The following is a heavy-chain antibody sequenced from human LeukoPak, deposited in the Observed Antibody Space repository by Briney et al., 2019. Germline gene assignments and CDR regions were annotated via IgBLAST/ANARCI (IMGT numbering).Heavy chain of an antibody. CDR3: AKGGLRYYYDSRGYYYFDY. CDR1: GFTFSSYC. D-gene: IGHD3-22*01. V-gene: IGHV3-30*18. J-gene: IGHJ4*02. CDR2: ISYDGSNK. Sequence: GGSLRLSCAASGFTFSSYCMHWVRQAPGKGLEWVAVISYDGSNKYYADSVKGRFTISRDKSKNPLYLQMNSLRAKNTAVYYCAKGGLRYYYDSRGYYYFDYWGQGTLVTVSS.